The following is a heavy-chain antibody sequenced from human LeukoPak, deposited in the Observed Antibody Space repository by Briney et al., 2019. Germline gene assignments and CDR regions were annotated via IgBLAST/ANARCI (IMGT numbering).Heavy chain of an antibody. CDR1: GFTFSSYS. D-gene: IGHD3-10*01. J-gene: IGHJ4*02. Sequence: PGGSLRLSCAASGFTFSSYSMNWVRQAPGKGLEWVSSISSSSSYIYYADSVKGRFTISRDNAKNSLYLQMNSLRAEDTAVYYCAKVQGITMVRGVISNWGQGTLVTVSS. V-gene: IGHV3-21*01. CDR2: ISSSSSYI. CDR3: AKVQGITMVRGVISN.